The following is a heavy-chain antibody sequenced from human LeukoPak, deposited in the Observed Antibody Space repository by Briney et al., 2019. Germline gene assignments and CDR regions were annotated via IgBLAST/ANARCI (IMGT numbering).Heavy chain of an antibody. J-gene: IGHJ6*02. Sequence: GGSLRLSCAASGFSVTSKYMNWVRQAPGKGLEWVSVIYIDGNTYYADSVKGRFTISRDHSKNTLYLQMNTLRAEDTAVYYCARGGVVVALGSYGMDVWGQGTTVTVSS. V-gene: IGHV3-53*01. D-gene: IGHD2-15*01. CDR1: GFSVTSKY. CDR3: ARGGVVVALGSYGMDV. CDR2: IYIDGNT.